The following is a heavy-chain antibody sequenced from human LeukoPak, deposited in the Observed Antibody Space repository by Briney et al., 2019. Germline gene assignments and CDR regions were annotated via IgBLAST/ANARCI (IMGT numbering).Heavy chain of an antibody. Sequence: SVTVSFKASGGTFSSYAISWVRQAPGQGLEWMGRIIPILGIANYAQKFQGRVTITADKSTSTAYMELSSLRSEDTAVYYCARSGYGVSFDYWGQGTLVTVSS. CDR3: ARSGYGVSFDY. CDR1: GGTFSSYA. D-gene: IGHD4-17*01. J-gene: IGHJ4*02. V-gene: IGHV1-69*04. CDR2: IIPILGIA.